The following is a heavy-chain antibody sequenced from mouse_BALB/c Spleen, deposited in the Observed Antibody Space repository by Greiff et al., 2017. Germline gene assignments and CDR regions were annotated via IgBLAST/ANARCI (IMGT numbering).Heavy chain of an antibody. Sequence: VKVVESGPELVKPGASVRISCKASGYTFTSYYIHWVKQRPGQGLEWIGWIYPGNVNTKYNEKFKGKATLTADKSSSTAYMQLSSLTSEDSAVYFCARDDYWGQGTTLTVSS. CDR1: GYTFTSYY. J-gene: IGHJ2*01. CDR2: IYPGNVNT. V-gene: IGHV1S56*01. CDR3: ARDDY.